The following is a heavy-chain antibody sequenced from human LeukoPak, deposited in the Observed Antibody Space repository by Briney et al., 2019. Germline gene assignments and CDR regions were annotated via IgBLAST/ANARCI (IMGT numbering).Heavy chain of an antibody. D-gene: IGHD6-6*01. J-gene: IGHJ4*02. V-gene: IGHV4-59*01. CDR2: IFYTGST. Sequence: PSETLSLTCTVSGGSISTYYWSWIRQPPGKGLEWLGYIFYTGSTNYDPSLKSRVTMSIDTSKNQFSLKLSSVTAADTAVYYCTRIYSSSSIDYWGQGALVTVSS. CDR1: GGSISTYY. CDR3: TRIYSSSSIDY.